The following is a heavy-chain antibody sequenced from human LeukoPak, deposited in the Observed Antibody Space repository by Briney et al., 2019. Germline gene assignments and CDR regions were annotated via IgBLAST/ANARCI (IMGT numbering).Heavy chain of an antibody. J-gene: IGHJ4*02. V-gene: IGHV3-74*01. CDR2: INSHRIST. CDR1: GLTFSRYW. D-gene: IGHD5-24*01. CDR3: ARGRDGYSDY. Sequence: GGSLRLSCAASGLTFSRYWMHWVRQAPGKGVFCVSRINSHRISTSYPDSVKGRFTISRDNANNTLYLQMNSLRAEDTAVYYCARGRDGYSDYWGQGTLVTVSS.